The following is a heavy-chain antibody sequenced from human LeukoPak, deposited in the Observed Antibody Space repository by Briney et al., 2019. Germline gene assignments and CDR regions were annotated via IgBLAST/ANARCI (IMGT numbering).Heavy chain of an antibody. V-gene: IGHV4-39*07. CDR3: ARSPYYYDSSGYYDY. CDR1: GGSISSSSYY. D-gene: IGHD3-22*01. Sequence: SETLSLTCTVSGGSISSSSYYWGWIRQPPGRGLEWIVSIYYSGSTYYNPSLKSRVTISVDTSKNQFSLKLSSVTAADTAVYYCARSPYYYDSSGYYDYWGQGTLVTVSS. J-gene: IGHJ4*02. CDR2: IYYSGST.